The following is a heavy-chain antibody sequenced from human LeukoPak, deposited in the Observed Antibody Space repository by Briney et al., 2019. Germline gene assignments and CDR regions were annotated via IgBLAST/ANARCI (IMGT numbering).Heavy chain of an antibody. D-gene: IGHD3-3*01. Sequence: GGTLRLSCAASGFIFSDSAIHWVRQAPGKGLEWIGRIRTKFNGYATVYGASMKGRFTISRDDSKNTTFLQMNSLRAEDTAVYYCAKDIERWRITIFGVVITNFDYWGQGTLVTVSS. CDR3: AKDIERWRITIFGVVITNFDY. CDR2: IRTKFNGYAT. CDR1: GFIFSDSA. V-gene: IGHV3-73*01. J-gene: IGHJ4*02.